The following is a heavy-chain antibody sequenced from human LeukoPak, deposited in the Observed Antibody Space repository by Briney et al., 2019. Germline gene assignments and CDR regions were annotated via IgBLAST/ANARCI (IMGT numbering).Heavy chain of an antibody. V-gene: IGHV4-59*08. CDR1: GGSISSYY. D-gene: IGHD3-22*01. Sequence: SETLSLTCTVSGGSISSYYWSWIRQPPGKGLEWIGYIYYSGSTNYNPSLKSRVTISVDTSKNQFSLKLSSVTAADTAVYYCARGHYYDSSGYPDDAFDIWGQGTMVTVSS. CDR3: ARGHYYDSSGYPDDAFDI. J-gene: IGHJ3*02. CDR2: IYYSGST.